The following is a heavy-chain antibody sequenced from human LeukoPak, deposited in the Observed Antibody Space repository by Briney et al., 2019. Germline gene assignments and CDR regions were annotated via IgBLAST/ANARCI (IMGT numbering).Heavy chain of an antibody. Sequence: GGSLRLSCAASGFTFSSYGMHWVRQAPGKGLEGVSFIRYDGNNKYYGDSVKGRFTISRDNSRNTLYLQMNSLRAEDTAVYYCAREGTTTSFDYWGQGTLVTVSS. V-gene: IGHV3-30*02. CDR2: IRYDGNNK. CDR1: GFTFSSYG. D-gene: IGHD1-26*01. CDR3: AREGTTTSFDY. J-gene: IGHJ4*02.